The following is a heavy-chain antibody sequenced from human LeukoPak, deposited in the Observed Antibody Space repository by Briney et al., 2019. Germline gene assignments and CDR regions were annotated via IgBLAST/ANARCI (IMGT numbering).Heavy chain of an antibody. V-gene: IGHV1-69*06. D-gene: IGHD2-15*01. CDR1: GGTFSSYA. CDR3: ARDGPTYSYCSGGSCYPD. Sequence: ASVKVSCKASGGTFSSYAISWVRQAPGQGLEWMGGIIPIFGTANYAQKFQGRVTITADKSTSTAYMELSSLRSEDTAVYHCARDGPTYSYCSGGSCYPDWGQGTLVTVSS. CDR2: IIPIFGTA. J-gene: IGHJ4*02.